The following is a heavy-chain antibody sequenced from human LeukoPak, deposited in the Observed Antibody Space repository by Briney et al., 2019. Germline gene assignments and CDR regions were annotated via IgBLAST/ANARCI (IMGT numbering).Heavy chain of an antibody. Sequence: ASVKVSCKASGYTFTSYGISWVRQAPGQGLEWMGWISAYNGNTNYAQKLQGRVTMTTDTSTSTAYMELRSLRSDDTAVYYCARDRSPAGYCSGGSCPFDYWGQGTLVTVSS. CDR1: GYTFTSYG. CDR2: ISAYNGNT. V-gene: IGHV1-18*01. D-gene: IGHD2-15*01. CDR3: ARDRSPAGYCSGGSCPFDY. J-gene: IGHJ4*02.